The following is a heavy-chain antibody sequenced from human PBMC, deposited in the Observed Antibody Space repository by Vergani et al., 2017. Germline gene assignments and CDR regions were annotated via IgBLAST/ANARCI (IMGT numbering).Heavy chain of an antibody. D-gene: IGHD3-22*01. CDR1: GGTFSSYA. CDR2: IIPIFGTA. Sequence: QVQLVQSGAEVKKPGSSVKVSCKASGGTFSSYAISWVRQAPGQGLEWMGRIIPIFGTANYAQKFQGRVTITADESTSTAYMELSSLRSDDTAVYYCAGDLIPYMDSSGSYFDYWGQGTLVTVSS. J-gene: IGHJ4*02. V-gene: IGHV1-69*13. CDR3: AGDLIPYMDSSGSYFDY.